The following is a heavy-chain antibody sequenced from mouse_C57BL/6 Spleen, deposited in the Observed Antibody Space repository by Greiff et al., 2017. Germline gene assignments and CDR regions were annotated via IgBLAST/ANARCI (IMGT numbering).Heavy chain of an antibody. CDR3: ARHEEELGRFDY. D-gene: IGHD4-1*01. CDR1: GYNFTEYT. CDR2: FYPGSGSI. Sequence: VQLQESGAELVKPGASVKLSCQASGYNFTEYTIHWVKQRSGQGLEWIGWFYPGSGSIKYNEKFKDKATLTADKSSSTVYMELSRLTSEDSAVYFCARHEEELGRFDYWGPGTTLTVSS. V-gene: IGHV1-62-2*01. J-gene: IGHJ2*01.